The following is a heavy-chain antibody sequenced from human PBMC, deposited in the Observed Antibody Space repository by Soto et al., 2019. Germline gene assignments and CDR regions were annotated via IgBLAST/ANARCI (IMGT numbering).Heavy chain of an antibody. CDR3: ARSMTTVVTLDY. Sequence: PSETLSLTCTVSCGSISSYYWSWIRQPPGKGLEWIGSIYYSGSTYYNPSLKSRVTISVDTSKNQFSLKLSSVTAADTAVYYCARSMTTVVTLDYWGQGTLVTVSS. J-gene: IGHJ4*02. CDR2: IYYSGST. V-gene: IGHV4-39*01. CDR1: CGSISSYY. D-gene: IGHD4-17*01.